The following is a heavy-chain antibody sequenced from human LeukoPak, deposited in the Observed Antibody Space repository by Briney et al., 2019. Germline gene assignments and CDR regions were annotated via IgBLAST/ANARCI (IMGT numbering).Heavy chain of an antibody. D-gene: IGHD1-1*01. V-gene: IGHV1-8*02. CDR2: MNPNSGNT. CDR1: GGTFSSYA. Sequence: ASVKVSCKASGGTFSSYAISWVRQAPGQGLEWMGWMNPNSGNTGYAQKFQGRVTMTRNTSISTAYMELSSLRSEDTAVYYCARGLKRYYYGMDVWGQGTTVTVSS. J-gene: IGHJ6*02. CDR3: ARGLKRYYYGMDV.